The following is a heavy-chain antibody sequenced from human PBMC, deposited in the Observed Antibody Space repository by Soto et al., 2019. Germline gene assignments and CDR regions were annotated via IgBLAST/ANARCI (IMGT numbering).Heavy chain of an antibody. CDR1: GVSISSGGYS. J-gene: IGHJ5*02. CDR3: ARVPDR. V-gene: IGHV4-30-2*01. CDR2: IYHSGST. Sequence: PSDTLSLTCAVSGVSISSGGYSWSWIRQPPGKGLEWIGYIYHSGSTYYNPSLKSRVTISVDRSKNQFSLKLSSVTAADTAVYYCARVPDRWGQGTLVTVSS. D-gene: IGHD2-2*01.